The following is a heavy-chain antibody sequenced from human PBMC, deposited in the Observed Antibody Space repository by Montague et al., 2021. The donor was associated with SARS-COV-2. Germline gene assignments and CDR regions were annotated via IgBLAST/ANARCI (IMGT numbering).Heavy chain of an antibody. V-gene: IGHV4-39*02. D-gene: IGHD5-12*01. CDR3: ARRGRKLLPVATTIGGFDI. J-gene: IGHJ3*02. Sequence: SETLSLTCTLSGGSISSSNYDWDWIRQPPGKGLEWIGSIYDSGSTYYNPSLKSRVTISVDTSKNHFSLKLSSVTAADTAVYYCARRGRKLLPVATTIGGFDIWGQGTMVTVSS. CDR1: GGSISSSNYD. CDR2: IYDSGST.